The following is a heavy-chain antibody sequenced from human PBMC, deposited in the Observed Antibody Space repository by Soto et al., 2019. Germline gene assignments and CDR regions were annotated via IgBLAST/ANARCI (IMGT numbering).Heavy chain of an antibody. CDR3: ARPSARYCSGGSCYVGVRYYYGMDV. D-gene: IGHD2-15*01. Sequence: GESLKISCKGSGYSFTSYWIGWVRQMPGKGLEWMGIIYPGDSDTRYSPSFQGQVTISADKSISTAYLQWSSLRSEDTAVYYCARPSARYCSGGSCYVGVRYYYGMDVWGQGTTVTVSS. V-gene: IGHV5-51*01. J-gene: IGHJ6*02. CDR1: GYSFTSYW. CDR2: IYPGDSDT.